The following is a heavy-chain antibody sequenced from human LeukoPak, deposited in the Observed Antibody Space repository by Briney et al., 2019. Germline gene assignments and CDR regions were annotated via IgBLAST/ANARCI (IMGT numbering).Heavy chain of an antibody. CDR1: GFAFGSYA. CDR2: ISHDGDNT. D-gene: IGHD6-19*01. CDR3: AKDWVAGTIDY. V-gene: IGHV3-30-3*01. J-gene: IGHJ4*02. Sequence: GGSLRLSCEASGFAFGSYAMHWVRQAPGRGLEWVAVISHDGDNTNSGESVRGRFTLSRDNLKNTLYLQMNSLRAEDTALYYCAKDWVAGTIDYWGQGTLVTVSS.